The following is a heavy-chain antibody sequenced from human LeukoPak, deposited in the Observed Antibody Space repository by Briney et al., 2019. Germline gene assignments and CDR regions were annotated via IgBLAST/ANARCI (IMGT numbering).Heavy chain of an antibody. V-gene: IGHV3-23*01. CDR3: AKEWYSSGWFDY. Sequence: SGGSLRLSCAASGFTYSSHSMTWVRQAPGKGLEWVSVVGGGGRTFYADSVKGRFTISRDNSKNTLYLEMDSLRAEDTAVYYCAKEWYSSGWFDYWGQGTLVTVSS. D-gene: IGHD6-19*01. J-gene: IGHJ4*02. CDR1: GFTYSSHS. CDR2: VGGGGRT.